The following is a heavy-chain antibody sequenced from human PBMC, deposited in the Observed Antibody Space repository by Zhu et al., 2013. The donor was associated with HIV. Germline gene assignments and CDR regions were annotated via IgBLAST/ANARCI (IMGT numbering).Heavy chain of an antibody. CDR2: ISLYNGMT. CDR3: ARVDTSNYRSYDY. D-gene: IGHD4-4*01. Sequence: QVQLVQSGAEVKKPGASVKVSCKAYGFPFSSYGVSWVRQAPGQGLEWMGWISLYNGMTNYGQKFQGRVAMSTDTSTSTVYMEVRNLRSDDTAVYYCARVDTSNYRSYDYWGQGTLVTVSS. CDR1: GFPFSSYG. V-gene: IGHV1-18*01. J-gene: IGHJ4*02.